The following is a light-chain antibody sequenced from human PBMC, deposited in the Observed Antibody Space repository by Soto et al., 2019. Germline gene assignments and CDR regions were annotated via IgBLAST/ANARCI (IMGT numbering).Light chain of an antibody. CDR1: QSISSY. Sequence: DIQMNQSPSSLSASVGDRVTITCRASQSISSYLNWYQQKPRKAPELLIYAASSLQSGVPSRFSGSGSGTDFTLTISSLQPEDFATYYCQQSYSIPFTFGQGTSLEIK. J-gene: IGKJ2*01. CDR2: AAS. CDR3: QQSYSIPFT. V-gene: IGKV1-39*01.